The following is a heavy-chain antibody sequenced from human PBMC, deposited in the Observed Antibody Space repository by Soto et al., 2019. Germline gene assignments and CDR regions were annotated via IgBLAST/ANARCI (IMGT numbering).Heavy chain of an antibody. J-gene: IGHJ4*02. Sequence: SVKVSCKASGGTFSSYAISWVRQAPGQGLEWMGGIIPIFGTANYAQKFQGRVTITADESTSTAYMELSSLRSEDTAVYYCARDSPTVTTEGVEDYWGQGTLVTVSS. CDR2: IIPIFGTA. D-gene: IGHD4-17*01. CDR1: GGTFSSYA. V-gene: IGHV1-69*13. CDR3: ARDSPTVTTEGVEDY.